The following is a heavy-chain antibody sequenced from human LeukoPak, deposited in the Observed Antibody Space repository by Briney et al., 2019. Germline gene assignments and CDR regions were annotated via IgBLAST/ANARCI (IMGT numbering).Heavy chain of an antibody. D-gene: IGHD6-6*01. CDR1: GGSISSYY. V-gene: IGHV4-59*01. CDR3: ARLSSLANIAARGRTWLDP. J-gene: IGHJ5*02. CDR2: IYYSGST. Sequence: PSETLSLTCNVSGGSISSYYWSWIRQPPGKGLEWIGYIYYSGSTNYSPSLKSRVTISVDTSKNQFSLELSSVTAADTAVYYCARLSSLANIAARGRTWLDPWGQGSLVTVSS.